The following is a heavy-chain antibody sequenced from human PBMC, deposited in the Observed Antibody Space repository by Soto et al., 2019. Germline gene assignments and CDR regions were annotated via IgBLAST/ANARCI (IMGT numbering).Heavy chain of an antibody. D-gene: IGHD6-13*01. J-gene: IGHJ4*02. CDR3: ARDRAAAAGRGYNY. CDR2: ISSSSSYI. CDR1: GSTFSSYS. V-gene: IGHV3-21*01. Sequence: GSLRLSCAASGSTFSSYSMNWVRQAPGKGLEWVSSISSSSSYIYYADSVKGRFTISRDNAKNSLYLQMNSLRAEDTAVYYCARDRAAAAGRGYNYWGQGTLVTVSS.